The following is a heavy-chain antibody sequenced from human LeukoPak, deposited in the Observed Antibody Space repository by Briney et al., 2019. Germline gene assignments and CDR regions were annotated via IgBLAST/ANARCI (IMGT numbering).Heavy chain of an antibody. CDR2: INPNSGGT. D-gene: IGHD2-15*01. CDR3: ARAHDIVVVVAATPLPDYGMDV. CDR1: GYTFTGYY. Sequence: ASVKVSCKASGYTFTGYYMHWVRQAPGQGLEWMGWINPNSGGTNYAQKFQGRVTMTRDTSITTAYMELSRLRSDDTAVYYCARAHDIVVVVAATPLPDYGMDVWGQGTTVTVSS. V-gene: IGHV1-2*02. J-gene: IGHJ6*02.